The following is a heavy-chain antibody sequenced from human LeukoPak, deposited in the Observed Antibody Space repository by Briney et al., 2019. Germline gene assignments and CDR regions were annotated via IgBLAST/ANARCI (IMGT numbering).Heavy chain of an antibody. D-gene: IGHD3-10*01. CDR1: GDSISSGSYY. CDR2: IYTSGST. CDR3: ARDTWFGAGRTFAY. J-gene: IGHJ4*02. V-gene: IGHV4-61*02. Sequence: SETLSLTCSVSGDSISSGSYYWSWIRQPAGKGLEWIGRIYTSGSTNYIPSLKSRLTISVDTSKNQFSLRLSSVTAADTAVYYCARDTWFGAGRTFAYWGQGTLVTVSS.